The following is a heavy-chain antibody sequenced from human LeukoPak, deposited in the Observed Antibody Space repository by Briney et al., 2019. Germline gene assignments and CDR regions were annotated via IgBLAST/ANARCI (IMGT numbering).Heavy chain of an antibody. D-gene: IGHD4-11*01. CDR2: ISGSGRTF. V-gene: IGHV3-48*03. CDR1: GFTFSRQE. CDR3: VLSLDYSNYWSFDH. J-gene: IGHJ4*01. Sequence: QPGGSLKLSCATSGFTFSRQEMSWVRQAPGKGLEWVAYISGSGRTFYYADSVRGRFTISRDDAKNSLNLQLENLTAGDTAVYYCVLSLDYSNYWSFDHWGQGALVTVSS.